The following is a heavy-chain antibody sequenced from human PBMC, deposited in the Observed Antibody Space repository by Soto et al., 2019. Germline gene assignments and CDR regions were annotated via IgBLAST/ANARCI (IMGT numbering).Heavy chain of an antibody. V-gene: IGHV4-31*03. CDR2: IYYSGST. Sequence: PSETLSLTCTVSGGSISSGGYYWSWIRQHPGKGLEWIGYIYYSGSTYYNPSLKSRVTISVDTPKDQFSLKLSSVAAADTAVYYCAREGFTILGVAPTNYGMDVWGQGTTVTVSS. CDR3: AREGFTILGVAPTNYGMDV. CDR1: GGSISSGGYY. D-gene: IGHD3-3*01. J-gene: IGHJ6*02.